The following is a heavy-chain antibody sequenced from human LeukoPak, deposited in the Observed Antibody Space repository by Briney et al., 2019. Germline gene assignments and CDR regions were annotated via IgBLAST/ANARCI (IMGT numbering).Heavy chain of an antibody. CDR2: INTNTGNP. J-gene: IGHJ6*03. Sequence: WASVKVSCKASGYTFTSYAMNWVRQAPGQGLEWMGWINTNTGNPTYAQGFTGRFVFSLDTSVSTAYLQISSLKAEDTAVYYCARSSMASNYVDYYYMDVWGKGTTVTVPS. D-gene: IGHD4-11*01. CDR1: GYTFTSYA. CDR3: ARSSMASNYVDYYYMDV. V-gene: IGHV7-4-1*02.